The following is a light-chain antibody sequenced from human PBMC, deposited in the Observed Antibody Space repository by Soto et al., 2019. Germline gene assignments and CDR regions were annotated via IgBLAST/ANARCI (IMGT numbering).Light chain of an antibody. J-gene: IGLJ3*02. CDR2: DVT. Sequence: QSALTQPHSVSGSPGQSVAISCTGTSSDVGAYNYVSWYQQHPGKAPKLMIYDVTKRPSGVPDRFSGSKSGNTASLIISGLQAEDEANYYCCSNTGSNTLVFGGGTKLTVL. CDR1: SSDVGAYNY. CDR3: CSNTGSNTLV. V-gene: IGLV2-11*01.